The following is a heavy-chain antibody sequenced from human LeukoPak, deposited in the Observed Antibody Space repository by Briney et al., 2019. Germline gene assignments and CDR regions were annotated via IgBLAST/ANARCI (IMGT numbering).Heavy chain of an antibody. V-gene: IGHV4-59*07. J-gene: IGHJ4*02. CDR3: ARYYCPSGTCLHFDY. D-gene: IGHD2-8*01. Sequence: SDTLSLTCTVSGDSISTYYWSWIRQPPGKGLEWIGIIHYSGRTNYNPSLKRRVIISVDASKNQFSLKVSSVTAADTAVYYCARYYCPSGTCLHFDYWGQGTLLTVPS. CDR2: IHYSGRT. CDR1: GDSISTYY.